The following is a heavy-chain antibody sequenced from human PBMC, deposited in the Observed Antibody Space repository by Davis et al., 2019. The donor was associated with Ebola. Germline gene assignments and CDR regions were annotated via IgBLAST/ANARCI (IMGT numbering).Heavy chain of an antibody. Sequence: SVKVSCKASGGTFSSYGISWVRQAPGQGLDWMGGIIPVFGIPKYAQKFQGRVTITADESTSTAYMELSSLRSEDTAVYYCVRHYDTTNWSDPWGQGTLVTVSS. D-gene: IGHD3-9*01. CDR1: GGTFSSYG. CDR2: IIPVFGIP. J-gene: IGHJ5*02. V-gene: IGHV1-69*13. CDR3: VRHYDTTNWSDP.